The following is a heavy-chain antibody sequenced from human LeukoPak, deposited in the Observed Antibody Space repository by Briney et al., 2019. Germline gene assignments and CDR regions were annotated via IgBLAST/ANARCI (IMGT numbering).Heavy chain of an antibody. CDR3: ARGGGGLPYYYYYMDV. D-gene: IGHD3-10*01. J-gene: IGHJ6*03. Sequence: SETLSLTCAVYGGSFSGYYWSWIRQPPGKGLEWIGEINHSGSTNYNPSLKSRVTISVDTSKNQSSLKLSSVTAADTAVYYCARGGGGLPYYYYYMDVWGKGTTVTIS. CDR2: INHSGST. V-gene: IGHV4-34*01. CDR1: GGSFSGYY.